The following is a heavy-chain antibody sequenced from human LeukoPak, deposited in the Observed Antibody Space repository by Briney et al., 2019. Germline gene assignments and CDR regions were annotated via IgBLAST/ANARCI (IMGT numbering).Heavy chain of an antibody. Sequence: SETLSLTCTVSGGSIRSYYWSWIRQPPGKGLEWLGEINHSGSTNYNPSLKSRVSISVDTSKNQFSLKLKSVTAADAAAYFCARAGDSSSWVNDAFDIWGQGTMVTVSS. CDR2: INHSGST. V-gene: IGHV4-34*01. CDR1: GGSIRSYY. CDR3: ARAGDSSSWVNDAFDI. D-gene: IGHD6-13*01. J-gene: IGHJ3*02.